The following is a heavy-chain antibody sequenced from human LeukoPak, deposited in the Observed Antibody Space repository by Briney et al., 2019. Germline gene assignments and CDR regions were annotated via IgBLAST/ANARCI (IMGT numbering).Heavy chain of an antibody. D-gene: IGHD2-2*01. CDR3: ARDYQGHFEY. CDR2: IKQDGNEK. CDR1: RFTLSSYW. V-gene: IGHV3-7*05. J-gene: IGHJ4*02. Sequence: PGGSLRLSCAASRFTLSSYWMSWVRQAPGKGLEWVANIKQDGNEKYYVDSVEGRFTISRDNAKNSLYLQMNSLRVEDTAVYYCARDYQGHFEYWGQGTLVTVSP.